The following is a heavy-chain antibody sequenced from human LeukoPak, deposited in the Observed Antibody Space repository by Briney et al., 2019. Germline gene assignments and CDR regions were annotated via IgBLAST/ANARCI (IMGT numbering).Heavy chain of an antibody. CDR3: ARDERLEFDY. J-gene: IGHJ4*02. D-gene: IGHD1-1*01. Sequence: PGGSLRLSCAASGFTFSSYSMNWVRQAPGKGLECVSSISSSSSYIYYADSVKGRFTISRDNAKDSLYLQMNSLRAEDTAVYYCARDERLEFDYWGQGTLVTVSS. CDR1: GFTFSSYS. V-gene: IGHV3-21*01. CDR2: ISSSSSYI.